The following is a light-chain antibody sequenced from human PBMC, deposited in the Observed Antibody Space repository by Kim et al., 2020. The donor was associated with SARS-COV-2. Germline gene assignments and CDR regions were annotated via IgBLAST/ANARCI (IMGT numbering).Light chain of an antibody. CDR2: AVS. J-gene: IGLJ1*01. CDR1: SSDVGTYNL. CDR3: CSYAGGPYV. V-gene: IGLV2-23*02. Sequence: PGQSITISCTGTSSDVGTYNLVSWYQHHPGKAPKFMIYAVSKRSSGVSSRFSGSKSGNTASLTISGLQAEDEADYYCCSYAGGPYVFGTGTKVTVL.